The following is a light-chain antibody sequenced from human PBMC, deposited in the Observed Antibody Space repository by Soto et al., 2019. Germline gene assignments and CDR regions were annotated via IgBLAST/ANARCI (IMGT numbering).Light chain of an antibody. CDR3: QQYNNWPPWT. J-gene: IGKJ1*01. Sequence: EIVLTQSPGTLSLSPGERATLSCRASQSVSSSYLGWYQQKPGQAPRLLIYGASSRATGIPDRFSGSGSGTDFTLTTSSLQPEDFAVYYGQQYNNWPPWTFGQGTKVDI. CDR1: QSVSSSY. CDR2: GAS. V-gene: IGKV3-20*01.